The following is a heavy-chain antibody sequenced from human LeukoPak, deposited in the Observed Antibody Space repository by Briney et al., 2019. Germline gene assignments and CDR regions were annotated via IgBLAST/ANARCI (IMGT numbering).Heavy chain of an antibody. D-gene: IGHD6-13*01. CDR3: AGAAAAHNWFDP. CDR1: GYSFTSYW. V-gene: IGHV5-51*01. Sequence: GESLKISCKGSGYSFTSYWIGWVRQMPGKGLEWMGIIYPGDSDTRYSPSFQGQVTISADKSISTAYLQSRSLKAPDTAMYYCAGAAAAHNWFDPWGQGTLVTVSS. J-gene: IGHJ5*02. CDR2: IYPGDSDT.